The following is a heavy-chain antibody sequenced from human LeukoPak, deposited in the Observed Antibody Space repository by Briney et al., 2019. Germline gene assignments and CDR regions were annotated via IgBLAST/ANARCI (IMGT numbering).Heavy chain of an antibody. CDR1: GFMFSSNW. CDR3: AKEGRSLQTY. D-gene: IGHD5-24*01. J-gene: IGHJ4*02. Sequence: GGSLRLTCAASGFMFSSNWMSWVRLAPGKGLEWVANIKEDGTETYYVDSVKGRFTISRDNAKNSLYLQMNSLRVEDTAVYYCAKEGRSLQTYWGQGTLVTVSS. V-gene: IGHV3-7*03. CDR2: IKEDGTET.